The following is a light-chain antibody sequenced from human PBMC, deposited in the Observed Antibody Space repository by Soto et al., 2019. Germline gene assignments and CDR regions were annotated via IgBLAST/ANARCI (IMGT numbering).Light chain of an antibody. CDR3: QQYGGSPFT. Sequence: EIGLTQSPCTLSLSPGERATLSCRASQSVSVNSLAWYQQKGGEAPRLLIYAASTRATGVPERLSGTGSVTDFALTISRLETDDSAVYYCQQYGGSPFTFGPGTKVDIK. V-gene: IGKV3-20*01. CDR1: QSVSVNS. J-gene: IGKJ3*01. CDR2: AAS.